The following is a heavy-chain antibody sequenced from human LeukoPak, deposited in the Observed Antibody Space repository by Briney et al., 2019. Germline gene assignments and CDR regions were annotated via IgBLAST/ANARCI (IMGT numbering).Heavy chain of an antibody. J-gene: IGHJ4*02. V-gene: IGHV3-30-3*01. Sequence: GGSLRLSCAASGFTFSSYAMHWVRQAPGKGLEWVAVISYDGSNKYYADSVKGRFTISRDNSKNTLYLQMISLRAEDTAVYYCAKDQGQSLHPTPIDYWGQGTLVTVSS. D-gene: IGHD2-15*01. CDR3: AKDQGQSLHPTPIDY. CDR1: GFTFSSYA. CDR2: ISYDGSNK.